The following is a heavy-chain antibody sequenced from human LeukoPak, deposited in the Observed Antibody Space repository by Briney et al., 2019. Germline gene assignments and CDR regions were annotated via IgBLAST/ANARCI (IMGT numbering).Heavy chain of an antibody. CDR2: IIPIFGTA. D-gene: IGHD4-17*01. V-gene: IGHV1-69*06. Sequence: GASVKVSCKASGGTFSSYAISWVRQAPGQGLEWMGGIIPIFGTANYAQKFQGRVTITADKSTSTAYMELSSLRSEDTAVYYCARGDSDYGDPLAYYYYYYYMDVWGKGTTVTVSS. J-gene: IGHJ6*03. CDR3: ARGDSDYGDPLAYYYYYYYMDV. CDR1: GGTFSSYA.